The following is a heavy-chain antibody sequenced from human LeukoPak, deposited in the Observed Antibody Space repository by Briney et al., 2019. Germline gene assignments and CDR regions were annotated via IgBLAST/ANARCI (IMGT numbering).Heavy chain of an antibody. CDR1: GYTFTSYY. D-gene: IGHD2-15*01. J-gene: IGHJ6*03. V-gene: IGHV1-46*01. CDR2: INPSGGST. CDR3: ARGGDIVVVVAATPPGYMDV. Sequence: ASVKVSCKASGYTFTSYYMHWVRQAPGQGLEWMGIINPSGGSTSYAQKFQGRVTMTRDTSTSTVYMELSSLRSEDTAVYYCARGGDIVVVVAATPPGYMDVWGKGTTVTISS.